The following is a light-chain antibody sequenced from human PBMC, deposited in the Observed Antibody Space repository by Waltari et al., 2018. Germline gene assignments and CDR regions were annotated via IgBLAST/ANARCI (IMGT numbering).Light chain of an antibody. Sequence: QSALTQPASVSGSPGQSITISCTGTSSNFGSYNLVSWYQQHPGKAPKLILYEASKRPSGVSDRFSGSKSGNTASLTISGLQAEDEADYYCCSYGGSSTFVFGGGTKLTVL. V-gene: IGLV2-23*02. CDR1: SSNFGSYNL. CDR3: CSYGGSSTFV. J-gene: IGLJ3*02. CDR2: EAS.